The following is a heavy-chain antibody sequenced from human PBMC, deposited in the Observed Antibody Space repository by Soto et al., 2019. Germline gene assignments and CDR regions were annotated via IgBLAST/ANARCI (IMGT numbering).Heavy chain of an antibody. CDR2: ISYDGSNK. D-gene: IGHD1-26*01. Sequence: QVQLVESGGGVVQPGRSLRLSCAASGFTFSSYGMHWVRQAPGKGLEWVAVISYDGSNKYYADSVKGRFTISRDNSKNTLYLQMNSLRSAYSAVYLSAKGWGHFHYWGQGTLVTVSS. J-gene: IGHJ4*02. CDR3: AKGWGHFHY. V-gene: IGHV3-30*18. CDR1: GFTFSSYG.